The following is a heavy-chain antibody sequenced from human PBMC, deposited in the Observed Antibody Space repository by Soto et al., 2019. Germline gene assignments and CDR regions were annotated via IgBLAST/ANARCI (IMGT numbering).Heavy chain of an antibody. CDR3: EKDPEKEYWNNRRGGGFDH. V-gene: IGHV3-23*01. CDR1: GFTLSNYV. D-gene: IGHD1-20*01. Sequence: GSLRLSCAASGFTLSNYVMSWVRQAPGKGLEWVAAVSGSGGSTYYVDSVRGRFTISRDNANNMVYLQMSSLGVDDTAMYYCEKDPEKEYWNNRRGGGFDHWGQGNLVTVSS. J-gene: IGHJ4*02. CDR2: VSGSGGST.